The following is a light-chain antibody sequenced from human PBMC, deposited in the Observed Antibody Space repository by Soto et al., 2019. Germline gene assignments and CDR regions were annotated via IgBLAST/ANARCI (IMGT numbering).Light chain of an antibody. Sequence: HSALTQPASVSGSPGQSITISCTGASSDVGDYNYVSWYQEHPGQVPKLIIFEVTTRPSGVSDRFSGSRSGNTASLTISGLQAEDEADYYCLSHTGSRTLFGGGTQLTVL. CDR1: SSDVGDYNY. CDR2: EVT. CDR3: LSHTGSRTL. V-gene: IGLV2-14*01. J-gene: IGLJ3*02.